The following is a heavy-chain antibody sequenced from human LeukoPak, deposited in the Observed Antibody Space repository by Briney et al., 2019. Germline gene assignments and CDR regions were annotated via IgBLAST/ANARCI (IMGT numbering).Heavy chain of an antibody. CDR3: ARIRMITFGGVIVRTYYFDY. CDR1: NYSISSGYY. V-gene: IGHV4-38-2*01. Sequence: SETLSLTCAVSNYSISSGYYWGWIRQPPGKGLEWMGSIYHRGNTYYNPSLKSRVTISVDTSKNQFSLKLSSVTAADTAVYYCARIRMITFGGVIVRTYYFDYWGQGTLVIVSS. D-gene: IGHD3-16*02. CDR2: IYHRGNT. J-gene: IGHJ4*02.